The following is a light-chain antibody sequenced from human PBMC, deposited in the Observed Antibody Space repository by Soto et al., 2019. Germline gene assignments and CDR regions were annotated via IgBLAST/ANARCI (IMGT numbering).Light chain of an antibody. CDR3: QYYGNSRIT. Sequence: VLTQSPGTLSLSPWERATLSCRASQPVDYHYVAWDQQKPGQTPRLVIYAASYRATGIPDRFSGSGSGTEFTLSISRLDPADFVVYYCQYYGNSRITFGQGTRLEIK. CDR2: AAS. V-gene: IGKV3-20*01. J-gene: IGKJ5*01. CDR1: QPVDYHY.